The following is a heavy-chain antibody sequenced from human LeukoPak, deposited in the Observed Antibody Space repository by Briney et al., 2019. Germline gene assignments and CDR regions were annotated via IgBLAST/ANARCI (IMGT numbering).Heavy chain of an antibody. CDR2: IYHSGSA. CDR3: AREVNEPASTDAFDI. D-gene: IGHD2-15*01. V-gene: IGHV4-31*03. Sequence: PSETLSLTCTVSGGSISSDNYFWSWIRQHPGKGLEWLGYIYHSGSAYYNPSLKSRLTISVDMSKNQFSLKLNSVIAADTAVYYCAREVNEPASTDAFDIWGQGTMVTVSS. CDR1: GGSISSDNYF. J-gene: IGHJ3*02.